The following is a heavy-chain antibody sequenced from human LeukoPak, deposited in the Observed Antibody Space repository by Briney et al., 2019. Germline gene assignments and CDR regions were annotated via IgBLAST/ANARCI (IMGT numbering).Heavy chain of an antibody. D-gene: IGHD1-26*01. Sequence: GGSLRLSCAASGFTFRGSAMHWVRQASGKGLEWVGRIRSKANSYATAYAASVKGRFTISRDDSKNTAYLQMNSLKTEDTAMYYCTRQGATRDWFEPWGQGTLVTVSS. J-gene: IGHJ5*02. CDR1: GFTFRGSA. CDR3: TRQGATRDWFEP. V-gene: IGHV3-73*01. CDR2: IRSKANSYAT.